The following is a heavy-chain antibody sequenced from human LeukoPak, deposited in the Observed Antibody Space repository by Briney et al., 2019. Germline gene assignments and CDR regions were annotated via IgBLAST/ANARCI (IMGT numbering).Heavy chain of an antibody. CDR1: GGSISSHY. CDR2: IYTSGST. J-gene: IGHJ4*02. D-gene: IGHD2/OR15-2a*01. V-gene: IGHV4-4*09. Sequence: PSETLSLTCIVSGGSISSHYWSWIRQSPGKGLEYIGYIYTSGSTNYNNHTLKSRVTISVDTSKNQLSLKLSSVTAADTAVYYCAALTSYHHPNWGQGSLVTVSS. CDR3: AALTSYHHPN.